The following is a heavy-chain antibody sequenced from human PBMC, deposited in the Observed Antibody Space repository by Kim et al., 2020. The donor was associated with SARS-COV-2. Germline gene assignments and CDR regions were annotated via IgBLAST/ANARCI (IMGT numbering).Heavy chain of an antibody. CDR2: T. J-gene: IGHJ3*02. Sequence: TNYTPSLKSRVTISVDTSKNQFSLKLSSVTAADTAVYYCAREWETSFLDIWGQGTMVTVSS. V-gene: IGHV4-59*01. CDR3: AREWETSFLDI. D-gene: IGHD1-26*01.